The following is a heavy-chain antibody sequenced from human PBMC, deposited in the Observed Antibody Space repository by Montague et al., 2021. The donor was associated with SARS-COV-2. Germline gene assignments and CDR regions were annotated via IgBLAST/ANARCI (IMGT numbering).Heavy chain of an antibody. Sequence: SETLSLTCTVYGGSISGYYWSWFRQSAGKGLEWIGRIYNSGSTSYNPSLKSRVTMSVDTSKNQFSLKPSSVTAADTAVYYCVRDQGRSNWNYPDYWGQGTLVTVSS. CDR1: GGSISGYY. CDR2: IYNSGST. V-gene: IGHV4-4*07. J-gene: IGHJ4*02. D-gene: IGHD1-20*01. CDR3: VRDQGRSNWNYPDY.